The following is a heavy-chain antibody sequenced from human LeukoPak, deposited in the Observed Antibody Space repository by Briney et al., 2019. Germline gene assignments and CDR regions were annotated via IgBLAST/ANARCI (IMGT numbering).Heavy chain of an antibody. J-gene: IGHJ5*02. D-gene: IGHD6-19*01. V-gene: IGHV3-49*03. Sequence: LAGPCLSPAGTAAGSSFADSATGSFSHPPGDWRGWVGFVRSKAYGGTKEYAASVKGRFTISRDDSKSIAYLQMTSLKTEDTAVYYCTRGHSSGWYLNWCDLGGQETLVSV. CDR3: TRGHSSGWYLNWCDL. CDR1: GSSFADSA. CDR2: VRSKAYGGTK.